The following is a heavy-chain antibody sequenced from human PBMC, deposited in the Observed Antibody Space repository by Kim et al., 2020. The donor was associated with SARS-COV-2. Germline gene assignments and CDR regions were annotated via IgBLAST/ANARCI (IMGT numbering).Heavy chain of an antibody. CDR1: GYTFTSYG. CDR3: ARDRLYCSGGSCSWGY. CDR2: ISAYNGNT. J-gene: IGHJ4*02. D-gene: IGHD2-15*01. Sequence: ASVKVSCKASGYTFTSYGISWVRQAPGQGLEWMGWISAYNGNTNYAQKLQGRVTMTTDTSTSTAYMELRSLRSDDTAVYYCARDRLYCSGGSCSWGYWGQGTLVTVSS. V-gene: IGHV1-18*01.